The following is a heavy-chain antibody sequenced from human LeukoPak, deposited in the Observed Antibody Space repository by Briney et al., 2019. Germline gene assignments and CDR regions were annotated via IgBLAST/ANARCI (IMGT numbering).Heavy chain of an antibody. CDR3: ARDESSSWYVSRINYYYGMDV. CDR1: GFTFSSYG. V-gene: IGHV3-33*01. J-gene: IGHJ6*02. Sequence: PGRSLRLSCAASGFTFSSYGMHWVRQAPGKGLEWVAVIWYDGSNKYYADSVKGRFTISRDNSKNTLYLQMNSLRAEDTAVYYCARDESSSWYVSRINYYYGMDVWGQGTTVTVSS. D-gene: IGHD6-13*01. CDR2: IWYDGSNK.